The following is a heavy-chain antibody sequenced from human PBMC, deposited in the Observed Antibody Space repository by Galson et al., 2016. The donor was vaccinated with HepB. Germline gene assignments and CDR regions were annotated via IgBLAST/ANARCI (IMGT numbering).Heavy chain of an antibody. J-gene: IGHJ4*02. CDR3: AKGAGLFDY. CDR2: ISASGDKS. V-gene: IGHV3-23*01. CDR1: KFTFSRSA. Sequence: SLRLSCAASKFTFSRSAMTWVRRVPGKGLEWVSSISASGDKSNYADSVKGRFTIFRDNSKNTLSLQMNDLTIQDTAEYYCAKGAGLFDYWGQGSLVAVSS. D-gene: IGHD3/OR15-3a*01.